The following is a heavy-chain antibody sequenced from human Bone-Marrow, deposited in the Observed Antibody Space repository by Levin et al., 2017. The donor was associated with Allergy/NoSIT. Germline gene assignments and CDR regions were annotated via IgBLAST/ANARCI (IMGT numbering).Heavy chain of an antibody. V-gene: IGHV3-48*02. CDR1: GFSFWHYT. CDR3: ARDPARGYYDSSGYSGDH. Sequence: GESLKISCAASGFSFWHYTMNWVRQAPGKGLEWVSCISSSGDSTYYADSAKGRFTISRDNAKNSLYLQLNRLRDEDTALYYCARDPARGYYDSSGYSGDHWGQGTLVTVSS. CDR2: ISSSGDST. J-gene: IGHJ4*02. D-gene: IGHD3-22*01.